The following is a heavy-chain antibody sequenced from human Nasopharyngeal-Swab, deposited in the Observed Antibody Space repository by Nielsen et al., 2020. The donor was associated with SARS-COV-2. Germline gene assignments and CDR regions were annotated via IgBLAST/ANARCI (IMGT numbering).Heavy chain of an antibody. D-gene: IGHD3-22*01. J-gene: IGHJ4*02. CDR2: ISSSGSTI. Sequence: WIRQPPGKGLEWVSYISSSGSTIYYADSVKGRFTISRDNAKNSLYLQMNSLRAEDTAVYYCARDEGYYCDSSGYFDYWGQGTLGTVSS. CDR3: ARDEGYYCDSSGYFDY. V-gene: IGHV3-11*01.